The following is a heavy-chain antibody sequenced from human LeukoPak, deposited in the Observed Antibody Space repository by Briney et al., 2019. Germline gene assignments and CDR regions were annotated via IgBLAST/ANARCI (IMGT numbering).Heavy chain of an antibody. CDR2: IYTSGST. CDR3: ARDLYYDFWSGYYKGGFDY. Sequence: SETLSLTCTVSGGSISSYYWSWIRQPAGKGLEWIGRIYTSGSTNYNPSLKSRVTMSVDTSKNQFSLKLSSVTAADTAVYYCARDLYYDFWSGYYKGGFDYWGQGTLVTVSS. J-gene: IGHJ4*02. CDR1: GGSISSYY. D-gene: IGHD3-3*01. V-gene: IGHV4-4*07.